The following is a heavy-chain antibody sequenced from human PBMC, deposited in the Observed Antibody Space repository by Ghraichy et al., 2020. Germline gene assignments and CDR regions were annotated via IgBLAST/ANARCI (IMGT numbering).Heavy chain of an antibody. CDR3: ARGDDGSPDS. V-gene: IGHV3-30*03. D-gene: IGHD1-26*01. Sequence: GGSLRLSCKGSGFPLSRYGMHWVRRAPGKGLEWVALRSPDKETKFYADSVRGRFTISRDDSKSTLFLRMNNLRPEDTGMYYCARGDDGSPDSWGPGTLVIVSS. CDR1: GFPLSRYG. CDR2: RSPDKETK. J-gene: IGHJ4*02.